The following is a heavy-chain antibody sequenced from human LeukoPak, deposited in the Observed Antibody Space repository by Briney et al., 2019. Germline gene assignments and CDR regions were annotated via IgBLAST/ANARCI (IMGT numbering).Heavy chain of an antibody. J-gene: IGHJ4*02. D-gene: IGHD5-18*01. Sequence: PGGSLRLSCAASGLTFSSYGMHWVRQAPGKGLEWVAVIWYDGSNKYYADSVKGRFTISRDNSKNTLYLQMNSLRAEDTAVCYCAKDRGVQLWLFDYWGQGTLVTVSS. CDR3: AKDRGVQLWLFDY. V-gene: IGHV3-33*06. CDR2: IWYDGSNK. CDR1: GLTFSSYG.